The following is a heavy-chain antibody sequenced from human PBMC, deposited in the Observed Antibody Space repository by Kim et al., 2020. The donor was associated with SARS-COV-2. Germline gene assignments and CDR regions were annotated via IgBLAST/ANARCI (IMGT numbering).Heavy chain of an antibody. CDR2: INPNSGGT. CDR1: GYTFTGYY. V-gene: IGHV1-2*02. CDR3: ARDLYRVPPRIMITFGGVIVIPGDY. J-gene: IGHJ4*02. D-gene: IGHD3-16*02. Sequence: ASVKVSCKASGYTFTGYYMHWVRQAPGQGLEWMGWINPNSGGTNYAQKFQGRVTMTRDTSISTAYMELSRLRSDDTAVYYCARDLYRVPPRIMITFGGVIVIPGDYWGQGTLVTVSS.